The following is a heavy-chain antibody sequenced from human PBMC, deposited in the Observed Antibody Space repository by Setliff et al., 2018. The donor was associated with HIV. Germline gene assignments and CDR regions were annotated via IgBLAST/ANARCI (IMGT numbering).Heavy chain of an antibody. CDR2: IKSRTDGGAT. Sequence: GGSLRLSCAASGFSFTDVWMNWVRQAPGKGLEWVGRIKSRTDGGATDYAAPVKGRFSISRDDLKNTLYLHTNSLKTEDTAIYYCTTDPRDWGQGTLVTGSS. CDR3: TTDPRD. CDR1: GFSFTDVW. J-gene: IGHJ4*02. V-gene: IGHV3-15*01.